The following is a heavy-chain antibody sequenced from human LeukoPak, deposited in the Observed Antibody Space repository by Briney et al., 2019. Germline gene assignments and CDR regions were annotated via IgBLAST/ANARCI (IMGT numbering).Heavy chain of an antibody. D-gene: IGHD6-13*01. CDR3: ARGGNLRYSSSWYLFDY. V-gene: IGHV1-18*01. J-gene: IGHJ4*02. CDR1: GYTVXSYG. Sequence: GYTVXSYGIXWVRQAAGQXLXXRGWISAYNGNTNYAQKLQGRVTMTTDTSTSTAYMELRSLRSDDTAVYYCARGGNLRYSSSWYLFDYWGQGTLVTVSS. CDR2: ISAYNGNT.